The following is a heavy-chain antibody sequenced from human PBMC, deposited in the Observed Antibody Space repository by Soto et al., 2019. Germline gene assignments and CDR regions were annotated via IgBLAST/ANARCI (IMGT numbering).Heavy chain of an antibody. CDR3: ARVRTWNYDYYYGIDV. V-gene: IGHV4-31*03. CDR1: GGSISSGGYY. J-gene: IGHJ6*02. Sequence: SETLSLTCTVSGGSISSGGYYWSWIRQHPGKGLEWIGYIYYSGSTYYNPSLKSRVTISVDTSKNQFSLKLSSVTAADTAVYYCARVRTWNYDYYYGIDVWGQGTTVTVSS. D-gene: IGHD1-1*01. CDR2: IYYSGST.